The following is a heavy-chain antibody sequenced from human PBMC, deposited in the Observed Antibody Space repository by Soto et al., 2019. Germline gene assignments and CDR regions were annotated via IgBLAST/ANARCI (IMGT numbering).Heavy chain of an antibody. CDR2: ISYDGSNK. CDR1: GFTFSSYA. Sequence: QVPLVESGGGVVQPGRSLRLSCAASGFTFSSYAMHWVRQAPGKGLEWVAVISYDGSNKYYADSVKGRFTISRDNSKTLYLQMNSLRAEDTAVYYCVRDTSPYSSGWNNRHSEYWGQGTLVTVSS. D-gene: IGHD6-19*01. V-gene: IGHV3-30-3*01. CDR3: VRDTSPYSSGWNNRHSEY. J-gene: IGHJ4*02.